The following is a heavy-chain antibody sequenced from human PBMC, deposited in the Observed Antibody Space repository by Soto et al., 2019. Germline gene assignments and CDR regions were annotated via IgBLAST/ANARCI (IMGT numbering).Heavy chain of an antibody. Sequence: VQLLESGGGLVQPGGSLRLSCAASGFTFTSYAMSWVRQAPGKGLEWVAIISGSAGRTYYADSVKGRLTISRDNVKNTLYLQMNSLRAEDTAVYHCAKVTSARVFYFGLDVWGQGTTVTVSS. V-gene: IGHV3-23*01. D-gene: IGHD2-2*01. J-gene: IGHJ6*02. CDR3: AKVTSARVFYFGLDV. CDR2: ISGSAGRT. CDR1: GFTFTSYA.